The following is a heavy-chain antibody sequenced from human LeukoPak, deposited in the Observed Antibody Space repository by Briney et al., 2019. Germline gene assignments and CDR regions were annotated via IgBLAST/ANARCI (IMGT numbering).Heavy chain of an antibody. J-gene: IGHJ4*02. CDR2: ITNDGSST. D-gene: IGHD6-13*01. Sequence: GGSLRLSCAASGLTFSSHWMHWVRQAPGKGLVWVSRITNDGSSTTYADSVKGRFTISRDNSKNTLFLQMNSLRAEDTAVYYCAKSGWYGAPHYFDYWGQGTLVTVSS. CDR1: GLTFSSHW. V-gene: IGHV3-74*01. CDR3: AKSGWYGAPHYFDY.